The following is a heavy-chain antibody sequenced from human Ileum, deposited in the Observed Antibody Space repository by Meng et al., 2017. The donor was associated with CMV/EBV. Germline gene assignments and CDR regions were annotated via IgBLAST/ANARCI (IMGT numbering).Heavy chain of an antibody. CDR2: ITSSSSYI. CDR1: GFTFSSYF. CDR3: TRDGLGSN. V-gene: IGHV3-21*01. Sequence: GGSLRLSCAGSGFTFSSYFMNWVRQPPGKGLEWVSSITSSSSYIFYADSVKGRFTISRDNAKNSLYLQMNSLRAEDTAVYYCTRDGLGSNWGQGTLVTVSS. J-gene: IGHJ4*02.